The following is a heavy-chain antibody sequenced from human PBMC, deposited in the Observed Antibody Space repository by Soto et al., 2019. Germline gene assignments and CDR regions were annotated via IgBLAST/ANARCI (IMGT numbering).Heavy chain of an antibody. J-gene: IGHJ6*03. V-gene: IGHV3-7*04. CDR3: ARGGPIVVVPAALSDYYYYMDV. D-gene: IGHD2-2*01. CDR1: GFTFSSYW. Sequence: EVQLVESGGGLVQPGGSLRLSCAASGFTFSSYWMSWVRQAPGKGLEWVANIKQDGSEKYYVDSVKGRFTISRDDAKNTLYLQMNSLRADDTAVYYCARGGPIVVVPAALSDYYYYMDVWGKGTTVTVSS. CDR2: IKQDGSEK.